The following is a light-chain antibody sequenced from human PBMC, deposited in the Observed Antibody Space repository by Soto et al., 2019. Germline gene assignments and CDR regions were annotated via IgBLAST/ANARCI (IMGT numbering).Light chain of an antibody. Sequence: DIQMTQSPSSLSASVGDRVTITCQASQDLSNYLNWYQQKPGKAPKLLIYDASNLETGVPSRFSGSGFWKDFTFTISSLQPEDIATYYCQQYDNLPITFGQGTRLEIK. V-gene: IGKV1-33*01. J-gene: IGKJ5*01. CDR1: QDLSNY. CDR2: DAS. CDR3: QQYDNLPIT.